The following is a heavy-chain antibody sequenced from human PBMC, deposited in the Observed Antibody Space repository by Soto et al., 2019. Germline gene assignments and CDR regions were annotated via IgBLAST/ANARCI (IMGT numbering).Heavy chain of an antibody. CDR1: GGTFSSYA. CDR2: IIPIFGTA. J-gene: IGHJ6*02. V-gene: IGHV1-69*12. CDR3: ARDRGAAAGSYYYGMDV. D-gene: IGHD6-13*01. Sequence: QVQLVQSGAEVKKPGSSVKVSCKASGGTFSSYAISWVRQSPGQGLEWMGGIIPIFGTANYAQKFQGRVTITADESTSTAYMELSSLRSEDTAVHYCARDRGAAAGSYYYGMDVWGQGTTVTVSS.